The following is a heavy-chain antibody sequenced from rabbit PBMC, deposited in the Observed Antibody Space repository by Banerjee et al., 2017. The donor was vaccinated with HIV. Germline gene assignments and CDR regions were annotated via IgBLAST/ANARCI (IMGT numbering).Heavy chain of an antibody. Sequence: QEQLEESGGDLVKPEGSLTLTCTASGFSFSSSDWIGWVRQAPGKGLEWIACIYTGSSGVTYYASWAKGRFTISHTSSTTVTLQMTSLTAADTATYFCARYPIDSAYSLWGPGTLVTVS. J-gene: IGHJ4*01. CDR1: GFSFSSSDW. D-gene: IGHD1-1*01. CDR2: IYTGSSGVT. V-gene: IGHV1S45*01. CDR3: ARYPIDSAYSL.